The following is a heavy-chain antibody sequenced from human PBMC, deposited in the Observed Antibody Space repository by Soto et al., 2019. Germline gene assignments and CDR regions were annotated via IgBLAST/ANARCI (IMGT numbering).Heavy chain of an antibody. CDR1: GSSISSGDHY. J-gene: IGHJ4*02. Sequence: SETLSLTCTVSGSSISSGDHYWSWIRQPPGKGLEWIGYIYHTGSTYFNPSLKSRISMSVDTSKNQIYLNVTSVTAADAAVYFCARAVIPAAPYAYWGQGTLVTVPS. CDR2: IYHTGST. V-gene: IGHV4-30-4*01. D-gene: IGHD2-2*01. CDR3: ARAVIPAAPYAY.